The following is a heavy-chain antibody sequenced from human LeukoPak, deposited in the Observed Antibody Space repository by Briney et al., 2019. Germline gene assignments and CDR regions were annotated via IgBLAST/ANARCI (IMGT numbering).Heavy chain of an antibody. V-gene: IGHV4-59*01. CDR2: IYYSGST. J-gene: IGHJ3*02. Sequence: KPSETLSLTCTVSGGSISSYYWSWIRQPPGKGLEWIGYIYYSGSTNYNPSLKSRVTISVDTSKNQFSLKLSSVTAADTAVYYCAREFWSDAFDIWGQGTMVTVSS. CDR1: GGSISSYY. CDR3: AREFWSDAFDI. D-gene: IGHD3-3*01.